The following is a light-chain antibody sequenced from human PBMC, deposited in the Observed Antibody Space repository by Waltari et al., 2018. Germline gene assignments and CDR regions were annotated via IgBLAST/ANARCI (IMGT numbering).Light chain of an antibody. J-gene: IGLJ3*02. CDR2: VNSDGSH. CDR3: QTGGHGTWV. CDR1: SGHSSNV. V-gene: IGLV4-69*01. Sequence: QLVLTQSPSASASLRASVKLTCTLSSGHSSNVIAWLQQQPAKGLRYLRRVNSDGSHSRRDEIPDRFSGSSSGAERYLTISRRQSEDEADYYGQTGGHGTWVFGGGTKLTVL.